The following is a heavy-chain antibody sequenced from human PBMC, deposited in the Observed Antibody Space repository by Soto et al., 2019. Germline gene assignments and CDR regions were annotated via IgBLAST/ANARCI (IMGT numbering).Heavy chain of an antibody. J-gene: IGHJ4*02. CDR3: AKDPDRYDYVWGTYRYIDH. CDR2: ISTSGGRP. V-gene: IGHV3-23*01. D-gene: IGHD3-16*02. Sequence: XGSLILSCTASGITFSNYAMSWVRQAPRRGLDWVSSISTSGGRPYYADSVKGRFTISRDNSKNTLYLQMNSLRVEDTAVYYCAKDPDRYDYVWGTYRYIDHWGQGTLVTVSS. CDR1: GITFSNYA.